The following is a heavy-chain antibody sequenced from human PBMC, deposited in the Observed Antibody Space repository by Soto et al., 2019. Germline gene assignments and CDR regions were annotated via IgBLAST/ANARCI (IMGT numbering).Heavy chain of an antibody. Sequence: SETLSLTCTVSGGSISSGATGSYWTWIRQLPGKGLEWIGYIYYTGNTYYNPSLKSRPTISIDTSENQFSLRLTSVTAADTAVYFCASGHDAYKVRYWGQGTLVTV. CDR2: IYYTGNT. J-gene: IGHJ4*02. V-gene: IGHV4-31*03. D-gene: IGHD1-1*01. CDR1: GGSISSGATGSY. CDR3: ASGHDAYKVRY.